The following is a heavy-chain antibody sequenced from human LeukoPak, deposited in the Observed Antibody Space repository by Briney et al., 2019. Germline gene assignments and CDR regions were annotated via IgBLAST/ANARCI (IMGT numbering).Heavy chain of an antibody. D-gene: IGHD6-19*01. CDR3: AGSFLRSGWLDF. CDR1: GGSFSGLY. CDR2: INHSGST. V-gene: IGHV4-34*01. Sequence: SETMPFTCAVYGGSFSGLYWSWLRQPPRKGLEWIVEINHSGSTNYNPSLKSRVTISVDTSKNQFSLKLMSVAAADTAVYYCAGSFLRSGWLDFWGRGTLVTVSS. J-gene: IGHJ5*01.